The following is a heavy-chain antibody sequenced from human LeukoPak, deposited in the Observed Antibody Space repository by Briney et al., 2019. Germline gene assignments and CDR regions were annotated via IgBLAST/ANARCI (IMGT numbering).Heavy chain of an antibody. V-gene: IGHV3-7*01. CDR2: MNQDGSEI. J-gene: IGHJ3*01. CDR3: VRGFDGTNAFDL. Sequence: GGSLRLSCVGSGFTFSRYWLNWVRQAPGKGLEWVANMNQDGSEIYYLDSVKGRFTISRDNAKNSVFLQMGSLRVEDTAVYYCVRGFDGTNAFDLWGQGTMVTVSS. D-gene: IGHD3-9*01. CDR1: GFTFSRYW.